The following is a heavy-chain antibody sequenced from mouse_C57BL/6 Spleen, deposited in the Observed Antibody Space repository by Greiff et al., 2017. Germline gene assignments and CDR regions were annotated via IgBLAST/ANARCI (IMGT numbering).Heavy chain of an antibody. CDR1: GYAFSSSW. Sequence: VQLQQSGPELVKPGASVKISCKASGYAFSSSWMNWVKQRPGKGLEWIGRIYPGDGDTNYNGKFKGKATLTADKSSSTAYMQLSSLTSEDSAVYFCARSQLTGTGYWYFDVWGTGTTVTVSS. CDR3: ARSQLTGTGYWYFDV. J-gene: IGHJ1*03. V-gene: IGHV1-82*01. CDR2: IYPGDGDT. D-gene: IGHD4-1*01.